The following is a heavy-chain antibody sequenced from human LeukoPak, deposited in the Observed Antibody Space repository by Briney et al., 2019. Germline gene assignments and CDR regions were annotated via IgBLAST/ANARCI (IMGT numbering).Heavy chain of an antibody. Sequence: SETLSLTCAVSGYSISSGYYWGWIRQPPGKGLEWIGSIYHSGSTYYNPSLKSRVTISVDTSKNQFSLKLSSVTAADTAVYYCARRYSSSWYGDYWGQGTLVTVSS. V-gene: IGHV4-38-2*01. J-gene: IGHJ4*02. CDR1: GYSISSGYY. D-gene: IGHD6-13*01. CDR3: ARRYSSSWYGDY. CDR2: IYHSGST.